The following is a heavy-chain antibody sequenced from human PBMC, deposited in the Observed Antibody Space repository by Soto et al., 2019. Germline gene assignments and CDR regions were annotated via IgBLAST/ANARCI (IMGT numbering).Heavy chain of an antibody. CDR3: ARQGDMAATPADAFDI. CDR1: GRTFINHW. V-gene: IGHV5-51*01. CDR2: IYPGDSDA. Sequence: GESLKISCDVSGRTFINHWIALVLQMPGKGLEWMGIIYPGDSDARYSPSFAGQVTISVDKSITTAYLHWSSLEASDSAVYYCARQGDMAATPADAFDIWGQGTLVTVSS. D-gene: IGHD6-19*01. J-gene: IGHJ3*02.